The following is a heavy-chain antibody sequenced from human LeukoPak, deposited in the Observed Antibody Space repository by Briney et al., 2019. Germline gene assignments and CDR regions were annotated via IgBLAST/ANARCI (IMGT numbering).Heavy chain of an antibody. CDR2: ISAYNGNT. V-gene: IGHV1-18*01. Sequence: ASVKASCKGSGYPFTKSGIAWVRQAPGQGLEWMGWISAYNGNTNYAQKLQGRVTMTTDTSTSTAYMELRSLRSDDTAVYYCARDSTIGTGRAFDIWGQGTMVTVSS. D-gene: IGHD3/OR15-3a*01. CDR1: GYPFTKSG. J-gene: IGHJ3*02. CDR3: ARDSTIGTGRAFDI.